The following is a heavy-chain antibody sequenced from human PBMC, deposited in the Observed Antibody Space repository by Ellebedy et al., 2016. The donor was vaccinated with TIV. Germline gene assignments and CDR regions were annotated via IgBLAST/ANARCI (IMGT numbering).Heavy chain of an antibody. Sequence: MPSETLSLTCTVSGCSISPSSWPRIRQPAGTGLEYIGRISTSGGTYYNPSLKGRVSMSVDTSKNQFSLNLSSVTAADTAVYYCERAPGMAVNKAFDVWGQGTMVTVSS. D-gene: IGHD6-19*01. J-gene: IGHJ3*01. CDR1: GCSISPSS. V-gene: IGHV4-4*07. CDR2: ISTSGGT. CDR3: ERAPGMAVNKAFDV.